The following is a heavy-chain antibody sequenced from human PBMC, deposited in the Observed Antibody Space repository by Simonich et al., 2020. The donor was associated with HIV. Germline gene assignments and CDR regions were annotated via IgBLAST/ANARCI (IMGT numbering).Heavy chain of an antibody. CDR3: ARDGRKGSSTSCSDY. CDR2: ISSSSSYI. CDR1: GFTFSSYS. D-gene: IGHD2-2*01. J-gene: IGHJ4*02. V-gene: IGHV3-21*01. Sequence: EVQLVESGGGLVKPGGSLRLSCAASGFTFSSYSMNWVRPAPGKGLEWVSSISSSSSYIYYADSVKGRFTISRDNAKNSLYLQMNSLRAEDTAVYYCARDGRKGSSTSCSDYWGQGTLVTVSS.